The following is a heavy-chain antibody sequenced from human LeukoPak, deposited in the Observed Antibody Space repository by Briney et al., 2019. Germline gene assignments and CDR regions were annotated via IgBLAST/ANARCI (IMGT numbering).Heavy chain of an antibody. CDR1: GFTFTTYW. CDR2: IRQGGSEK. V-gene: IGHV3-7*01. CDR3: ARGGLMMDV. J-gene: IGHJ6*04. Sequence: GGSLRLSCAASGFTFTTYWKTWVRQAPGKGLEWVANIRQGGSEKDYVDSVKGRFTISRDNARNSLYLQMNSLRAEDTAVYYSARGGLMMDVWGKGTTVTVSS. D-gene: IGHD2-8*01.